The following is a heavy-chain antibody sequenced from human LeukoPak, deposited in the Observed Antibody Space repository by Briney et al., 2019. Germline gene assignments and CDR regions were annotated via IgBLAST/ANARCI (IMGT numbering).Heavy chain of an antibody. CDR2: IIPIFGTA. CDR1: GSTFSNYA. V-gene: IGHV1-69*13. Sequence: SVKVSCKASGSTFSNYAISWVRQAPGQGLEWMGAIIPIFGTANYAQKFQGRVTITADESTSTAYMELSSLRSEDTAVYYCARILSSSWYEYFHHWGQGTLVTVSS. J-gene: IGHJ1*01. D-gene: IGHD6-19*01. CDR3: ARILSSSWYEYFHH.